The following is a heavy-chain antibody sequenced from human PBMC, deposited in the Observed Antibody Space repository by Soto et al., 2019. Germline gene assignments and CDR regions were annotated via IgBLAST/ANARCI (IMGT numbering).Heavy chain of an antibody. CDR1: GGSISSSNW. CDR3: ARSPYYDIRGAFDI. Sequence: QVQLQESGPGLVKPSGTLSLTCAVSGGSISSSNWWSWVRQPPGKGLEWIGEIFHSGSTNYNPSLRSRVTMSVDKSKNQFSLRLGSVTAADTAVYYCARSPYYDIRGAFDIWGQGTMLTVSS. D-gene: IGHD3-9*01. V-gene: IGHV4-4*02. J-gene: IGHJ3*02. CDR2: IFHSGST.